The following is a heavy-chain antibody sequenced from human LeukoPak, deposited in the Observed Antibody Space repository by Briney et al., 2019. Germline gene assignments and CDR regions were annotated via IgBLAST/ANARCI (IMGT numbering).Heavy chain of an antibody. CDR3: AKDLYGSGWTPDY. CDR2: IRFDGSVK. CDR1: GFTFSDYG. J-gene: IGHJ4*01. D-gene: IGHD6-19*01. Sequence: GGSLRLSCAASGFTFSDYGMHWVRQAPGKGLEWVAFIRFDGSVKYYADSVKGRFTISRDNSKNTLYLQMNNVRAEDTAVYYCAKDLYGSGWTPDYWGHGTLLTVSS. V-gene: IGHV3-30*02.